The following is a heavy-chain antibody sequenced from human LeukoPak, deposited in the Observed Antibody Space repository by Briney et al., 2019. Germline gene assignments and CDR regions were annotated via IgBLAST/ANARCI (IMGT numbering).Heavy chain of an antibody. J-gene: IGHJ4*02. CDR2: ISYDGSNK. CDR3: ARVGERCCSSTSCYAIDY. CDR1: GFTFSSYA. D-gene: IGHD2-2*01. Sequence: GGSLRLSCAASGFTFSSYAMHWVRQAPGKGLEWVAVISYDGSNKYYADSVKGRFTISRDNSKNTLYLQMNSLRAEDTAVYYCARVGERCCSSTSCYAIDYWGQGTLVTVSS. V-gene: IGHV3-30*04.